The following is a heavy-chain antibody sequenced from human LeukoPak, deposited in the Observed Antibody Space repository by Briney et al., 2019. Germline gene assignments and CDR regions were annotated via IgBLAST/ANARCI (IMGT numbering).Heavy chain of an antibody. J-gene: IGHJ4*02. Sequence: PSETLSLTCAVYGGSFSGYYWSWIRQPPGKGLEWIGEINHSGSTNYNPSLKSRVTISVDTTKNQFSLKLSSVTAADTAVYYCARVASRYYDSSGYFFSPSRYFDYWGRGTLVTVSS. D-gene: IGHD3-22*01. CDR3: ARVASRYYDSSGYFFSPSRYFDY. V-gene: IGHV4-34*01. CDR2: INHSGST. CDR1: GGSFSGYY.